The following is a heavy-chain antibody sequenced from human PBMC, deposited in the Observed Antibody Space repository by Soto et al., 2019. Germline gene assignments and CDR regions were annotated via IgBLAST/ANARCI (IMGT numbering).Heavy chain of an antibody. D-gene: IGHD2-8*01. Sequence: GGSLRLSCAASGFTFSSYAMHWVRQAPGKGLEWVAVISYDGSNKYYADSVKGRFTISRDNSKNTLYLQMNSLRAEDTAVYYCVCGHALAISCTLEVSDYWGQGTLVTVSS. CDR2: ISYDGSNK. J-gene: IGHJ4*02. CDR1: GFTFSSYA. V-gene: IGHV3-30-3*01. CDR3: VCGHALAISCTLEVSDY.